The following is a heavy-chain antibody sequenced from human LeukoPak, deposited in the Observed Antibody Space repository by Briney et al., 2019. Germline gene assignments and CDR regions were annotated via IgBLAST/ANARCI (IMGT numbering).Heavy chain of an antibody. D-gene: IGHD3-10*01. CDR1: GGSFSGYY. Sequence: SETLSLTCAVYGGSFSGYYWTWIRQPPGKGLEWIGEINHSGGTNYNPFLKSRVTISVDTSKNQFSLKLSSVTAADTAVYYCARSALLWFGELLPGDYWGQGTLVTVSS. V-gene: IGHV4-34*01. CDR3: ARSALLWFGELLPGDY. J-gene: IGHJ4*02. CDR2: INHSGGT.